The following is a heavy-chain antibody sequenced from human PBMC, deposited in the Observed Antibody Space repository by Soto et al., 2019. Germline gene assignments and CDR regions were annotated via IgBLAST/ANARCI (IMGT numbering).Heavy chain of an antibody. CDR2: IIPILGIA. J-gene: IGHJ4*02. CDR1: GGTFSSYT. CDR3: AGLTGTNQNFDY. D-gene: IGHD1-7*01. Sequence: QVQLVQSGAEVKKPGSSVKVSCKASGGTFSSYTISWVRQAPGQGLECMGRIIPILGIANYAQKFQGRVTITADKSTSTAYMELSSLRSEETAVYYCAGLTGTNQNFDYWGQGTLVTVSS. V-gene: IGHV1-69*02.